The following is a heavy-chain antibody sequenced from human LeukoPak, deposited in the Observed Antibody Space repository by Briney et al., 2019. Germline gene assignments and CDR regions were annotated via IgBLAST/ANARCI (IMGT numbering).Heavy chain of an antibody. CDR3: ARDATTIRGLNSFDI. CDR1: GFTISSNY. V-gene: IGHV3-53*01. Sequence: GGSLRLSYAASGFTISSNYMSWVRQAPGQGLEWVSVIYSSGSTYYTDSVKGRFTISRDTSKNTLYLQMNSLRGDDTAVYYCARDATTIRGLNSFDIWGQGTMVTVSS. CDR2: IYSSGST. D-gene: IGHD3-10*01. J-gene: IGHJ3*02.